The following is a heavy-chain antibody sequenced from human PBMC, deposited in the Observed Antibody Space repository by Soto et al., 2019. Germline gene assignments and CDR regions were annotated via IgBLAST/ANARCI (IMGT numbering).Heavy chain of an antibody. Sequence: QVQLVESGGGVVQPGRSLRLSCAASGFTFSSYAMHWVRQAPGKGLERVAVISSDGSNKYYADSVKGRFTIARDNSKTTLYLQMNSLRAEDTAVYYCARVPSSSGRAHFDYWGQGTLVTVSS. CDR1: GFTFSSYA. CDR2: ISSDGSNK. V-gene: IGHV3-30-3*01. CDR3: ARVPSSSGRAHFDY. D-gene: IGHD2-15*01. J-gene: IGHJ4*02.